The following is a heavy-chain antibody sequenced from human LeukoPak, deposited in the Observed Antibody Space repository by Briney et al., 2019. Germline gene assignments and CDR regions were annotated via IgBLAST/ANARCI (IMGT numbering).Heavy chain of an antibody. J-gene: IGHJ4*02. D-gene: IGHD3-22*01. CDR1: GYTFTSYD. CDR3: VRGKYYYDSSGYLY. CDR2: MNPNSGNT. Sequence: ASVKVSCKASGYTFTSYDINWVRQATGQGLEGRGWMNPNSGNTGYAQKFQGRVTMTRNTSISTAYMELSSLRSEDTAVYYCVRGKYYYDSSGYLYWGQGTLVTVSS. V-gene: IGHV1-8*01.